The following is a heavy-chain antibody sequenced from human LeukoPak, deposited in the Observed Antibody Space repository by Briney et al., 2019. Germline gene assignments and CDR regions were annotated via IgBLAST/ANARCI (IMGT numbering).Heavy chain of an antibody. V-gene: IGHV1-18*01. CDR1: GYTFTSYG. Sequence: ASVKVSCQASGYTFTSYGISWVRQAPGQGLEWMGWISAYNGNTNYAQKLQGRVTMTTDTSTSTAYMELRSLRSDDTAVYYCARGLYCTNGICYIVAFDIWGQGTMVTVSS. J-gene: IGHJ3*02. D-gene: IGHD2-8*01. CDR2: ISAYNGNT. CDR3: ARGLYCTNGICYIVAFDI.